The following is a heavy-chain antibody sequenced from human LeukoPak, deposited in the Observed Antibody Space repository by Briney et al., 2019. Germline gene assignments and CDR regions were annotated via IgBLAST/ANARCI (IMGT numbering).Heavy chain of an antibody. CDR1: GFTFSDYY. V-gene: IGHV3-11*01. D-gene: IGHD3-9*01. CDR2: ISSSGSTI. CDR3: AKINFDWLLFHFDY. J-gene: IGHJ4*02. Sequence: PGGSLRLSCAASGFTFSDYYMSWIRQAPGKGLEWVSYISSSGSTIYYADSVKGRFTISRDNAKNSLYLQMNSLRAEDTAVYYCAKINFDWLLFHFDYWGQGTLVTVSS.